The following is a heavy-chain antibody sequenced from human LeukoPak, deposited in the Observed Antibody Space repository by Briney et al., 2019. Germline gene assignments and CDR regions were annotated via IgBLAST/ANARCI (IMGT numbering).Heavy chain of an antibody. CDR2: INPNSGGT. Sequence: ASVKVSCKASGYTFTGYYMHWVRQAPGQGLEWMGRINPNSGGTNYAQKFQGRVTITTDESTGTAYMELSSLRSEDTAVYYCAWYYYDSSGYYWGHFDYWGQGALVTVSS. CDR1: GYTFTGYY. D-gene: IGHD3-22*01. CDR3: AWYYYDSSGYYWGHFDY. J-gene: IGHJ4*02. V-gene: IGHV1-2*06.